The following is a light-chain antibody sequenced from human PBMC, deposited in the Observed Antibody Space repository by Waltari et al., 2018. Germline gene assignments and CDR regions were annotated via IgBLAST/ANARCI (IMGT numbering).Light chain of an antibody. CDR3: SAWDGSRSGWV. CDR2: RSE. Sequence: QSVLTQPPSASGTPGQRVTIPRSGSSPSIGYRFVYWYQQLPGTAPRLLIYRSEQRPSGVPDRFSGSKSSTSASLAISGLRSEDEADYYCSAWDGSRSGWVFGGGTKLTVL. CDR1: SPSIGYRF. J-gene: IGLJ3*02. V-gene: IGLV1-47*01.